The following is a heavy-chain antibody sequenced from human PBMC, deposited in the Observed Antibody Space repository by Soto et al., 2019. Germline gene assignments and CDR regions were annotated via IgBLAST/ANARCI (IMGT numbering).Heavy chain of an antibody. CDR1: GFNFNTYF. J-gene: IGHJ4*02. CDR2: ICPNGRDK. CDR3: ARDDEQGRKCDLAY. D-gene: IGHD7-27*01. Sequence: QVQLVQSGGGVVQPGRSLRLSCAASGFNFNTYFMHWGRQAPGQGLEWVAMICPNGRDKEYADSVKGRFTISRDNSNNSMYLQMDSLRPEDTAVYYCARDDEQGRKCDLAYWGQGALVTVSS. V-gene: IGHV3-30*13.